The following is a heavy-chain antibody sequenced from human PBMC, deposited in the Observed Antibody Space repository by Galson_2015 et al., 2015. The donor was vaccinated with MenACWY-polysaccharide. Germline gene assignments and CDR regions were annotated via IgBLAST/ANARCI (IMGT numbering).Heavy chain of an antibody. Sequence: PALVKPTQTLTLTCTFSGFSLSTSKVGVGWVRQPPGKALEWLAVVFWDDDKRYNPSLKSRVTITKDTSKNQVVLKMTNMEPEDTATYYCAHRLSGTEWYMYFFDYWGQGTLVTVSS. D-gene: IGHD3-3*01. CDR3: AHRLSGTEWYMYFFDY. V-gene: IGHV2-5*02. CDR1: GFSLSTSKVG. CDR2: VFWDDDK. J-gene: IGHJ4*02.